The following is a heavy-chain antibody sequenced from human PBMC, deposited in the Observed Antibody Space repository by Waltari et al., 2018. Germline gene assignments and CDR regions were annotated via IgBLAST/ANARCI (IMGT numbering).Heavy chain of an antibody. D-gene: IGHD1-26*01. V-gene: IGHV3-53*01. CDR2: IYSGGST. J-gene: IGHJ5*02. CDR1: GFSVSGVY. Sequence: EVQLVESGGGLVQSGGSLRLSCAVSGFSVSGVYMTWVRQAPGKGLQWVSIIYSGGSTYYADSVKGRFTISRDNSKNTVFLQMNSLRVDDTAVYYCARPVGNETWGQGTLVTVSS. CDR3: ARPVGNET.